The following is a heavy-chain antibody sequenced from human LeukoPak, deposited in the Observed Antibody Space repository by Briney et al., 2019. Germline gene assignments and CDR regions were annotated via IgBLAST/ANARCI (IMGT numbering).Heavy chain of an antibody. CDR2: IWYDGSNK. Sequence: GGSLRLSCGASGFTFSSYGMHWVRQAPVKGLEWVAVIWYDGSNKYYADSVKGRLTISRDNSKNTLYLRMNSLRAEDTAMYYCAGEYEDYFDYWGQGTLVTVSS. CDR3: AGEYEDYFDY. D-gene: IGHD3-3*01. V-gene: IGHV3-33*08. J-gene: IGHJ4*02. CDR1: GFTFSSYG.